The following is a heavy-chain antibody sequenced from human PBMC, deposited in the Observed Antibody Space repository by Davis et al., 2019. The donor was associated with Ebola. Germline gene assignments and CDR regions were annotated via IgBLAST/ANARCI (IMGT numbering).Heavy chain of an antibody. D-gene: IGHD6-13*01. CDR2: ISYDGSNK. V-gene: IGHV3-30-3*01. CDR1: GFTFSSYA. Sequence: LSLTCAASGFTFSSYAMHWVRQAPGKGLEWVAVISYDGSNKYYADSVKGRFTISRDNSKNTLYLQMNSLRAEDTAVYYCARDWSSSWYWFDPWGQGTLVTVSS. J-gene: IGHJ5*02. CDR3: ARDWSSSWYWFDP.